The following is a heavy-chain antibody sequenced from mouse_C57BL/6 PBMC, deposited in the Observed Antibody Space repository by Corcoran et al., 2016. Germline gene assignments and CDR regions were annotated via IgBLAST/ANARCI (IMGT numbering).Heavy chain of an antibody. CDR1: GFSLSTSGMG. J-gene: IGHJ1*03. Sequence: QVTLKESGPGILQSSQTLSLTCSFSGFSLSTSGMGVSWIRQPSGKGLEWLAHIYWDDDKRYNPSLKSRLTISKDTSRNQVFLKITSVDTADTATYYCARRGITTVVAHWYFDVWGTGTTVTVSS. CDR2: IYWDDDK. V-gene: IGHV8-12*01. D-gene: IGHD1-1*01. CDR3: ARRGITTVVAHWYFDV.